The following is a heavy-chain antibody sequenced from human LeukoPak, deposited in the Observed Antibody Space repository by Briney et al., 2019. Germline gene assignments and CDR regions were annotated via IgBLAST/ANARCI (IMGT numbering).Heavy chain of an antibody. Sequence: KPSETLSLTCTVSGGSISSYYWSWIRQPPGKGLEWIGYIYYSGSTNYNPSLKSRVTISVDTSKNQFSLKLSSVTAADTAVYYRARETRDRDGYNYFDYWGQGTLVTVSS. J-gene: IGHJ4*02. CDR2: IYYSGST. CDR3: ARETRDRDGYNYFDY. V-gene: IGHV4-59*01. CDR1: GGSISSYY. D-gene: IGHD5-24*01.